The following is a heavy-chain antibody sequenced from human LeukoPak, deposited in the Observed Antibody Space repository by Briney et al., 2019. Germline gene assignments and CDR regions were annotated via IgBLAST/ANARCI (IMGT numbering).Heavy chain of an antibody. CDR2: IYYSGST. Sequence: PSETLSLTCTVSGGSISSYYWSWIRQPPGKGLEWIGYIYYSGSTNYNPSLKSRVTISVDTSKNQFSLKLSSVTAADTAVYYCARVRDSGYDSSDYWGQGTLVTVSS. CDR1: GGSISSYY. V-gene: IGHV4-59*01. CDR3: ARVRDSGYDSSDY. D-gene: IGHD5-12*01. J-gene: IGHJ4*02.